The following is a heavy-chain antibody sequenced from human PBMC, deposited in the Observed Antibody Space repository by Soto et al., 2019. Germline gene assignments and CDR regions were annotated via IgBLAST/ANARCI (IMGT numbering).Heavy chain of an antibody. Sequence: QVQLVQSGAEVKKPGSSVKVSCKASGGTFSSYAISWVRQAPGQGLEWMGGIIPIFGTANYAQKLQGRVTLTADESTSTAYMELSILRSEDTAVYYCARDSTVYYYDSRGYYSDAFDIWGQGTMVTVSS. CDR1: GGTFSSYA. V-gene: IGHV1-69*01. CDR3: ARDSTVYYYDSRGYYSDAFDI. D-gene: IGHD3-22*01. CDR2: IIPIFGTA. J-gene: IGHJ3*02.